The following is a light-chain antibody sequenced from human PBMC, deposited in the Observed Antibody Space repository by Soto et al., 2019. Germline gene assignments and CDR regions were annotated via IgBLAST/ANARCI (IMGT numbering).Light chain of an antibody. Sequence: QSALTQSASVSGSPGQSITISCTGTSSDVGSYNLVSWYRQHPGKAPTLMIYEVSKRPSGVSNHFSGSKSGNTASLTISGLQAEDEADYYCCSYAGTSTYGVFGGGTKVTVL. CDR1: SSDVGSYNL. V-gene: IGLV2-23*02. CDR2: EVS. CDR3: CSYAGTSTYGV. J-gene: IGLJ3*02.